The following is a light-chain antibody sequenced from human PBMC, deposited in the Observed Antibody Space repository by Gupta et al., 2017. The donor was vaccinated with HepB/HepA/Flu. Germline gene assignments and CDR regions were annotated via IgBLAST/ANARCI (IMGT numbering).Light chain of an antibody. CDR1: QSVSSY. J-gene: IGKJ5*01. Sequence: EIVLTQSPAALSLSPGERATLSCRASQSVSSYLAWYQQKPGQAPRLLIYDAYNRDTGIPARFSGSGYGKDLSLTISSREQEDFAGYYCHHRSNWPPFTFGQGTHVDIK. V-gene: IGKV3-11*01. CDR2: DAY. CDR3: HHRSNWPPFT.